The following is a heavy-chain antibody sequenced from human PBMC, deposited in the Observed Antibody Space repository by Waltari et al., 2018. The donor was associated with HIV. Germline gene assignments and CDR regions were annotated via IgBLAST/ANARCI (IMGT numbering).Heavy chain of an antibody. V-gene: IGHV3-23*01. D-gene: IGHD1-1*01. Sequence: EVQLLESGGGLVQPGGSLRLSCVGSGFTFRNYGMTWVRQAPGKGLEWVSVLSGSGGSTNYADAVKGRFTISRDNSNNTSYLQMNSLRAEDTAVYYCAIQYNPLNNYYYGMDVWGQGTTVTVSS. CDR1: GFTFRNYG. CDR3: AIQYNPLNNYYYGMDV. CDR2: LSGSGGST. J-gene: IGHJ6*02.